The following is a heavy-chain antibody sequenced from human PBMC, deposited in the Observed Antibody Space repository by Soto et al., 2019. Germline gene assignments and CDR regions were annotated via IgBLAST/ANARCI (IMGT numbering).Heavy chain of an antibody. J-gene: IGHJ4*02. CDR2: IYYSGST. D-gene: IGHD3-10*01. Sequence: TAESLSLTCTVSGCSTSSSSNYWSWIRQPPGKGLEWIGYIYYSGSTNYNPSLKSRVTISVDTSKNQFSLKLSSVTAADTAVYYCARHPSYYYGSGSYYNWTPPFDYWGQGTLVTLSS. V-gene: IGHV4-61*05. CDR1: GCSTSSSSNY. CDR3: ARHPSYYYGSGSYYNWTPPFDY.